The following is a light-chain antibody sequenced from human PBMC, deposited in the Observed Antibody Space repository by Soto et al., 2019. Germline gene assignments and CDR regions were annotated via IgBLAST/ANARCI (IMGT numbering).Light chain of an antibody. V-gene: IGLV2-11*01. CDR2: DVI. CDR1: SSDVGGYNH. J-gene: IGLJ1*01. Sequence: QSVLTQPRSVSGSPGQSVTVSCTGTSSDVGGYNHVSWYQQHPGKAPKLMIYDVINRPSGVPERFSGSKSGNTASLTISGLQAEDEADYYCCSYAGTYTFVFGPGTKVTVL. CDR3: CSYAGTYTFV.